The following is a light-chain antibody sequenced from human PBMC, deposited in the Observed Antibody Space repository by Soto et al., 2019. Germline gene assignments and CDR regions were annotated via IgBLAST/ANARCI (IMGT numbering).Light chain of an antibody. J-gene: IGKJ1*01. Sequence: AIQMTQSPSSLSASVGDRVTISCRASQGIGNALGWYQQKPGKPPKVLSYGASNLQCGVPPRFSGSVSGTHFTLAISSLQPEDSAPYYCLQDINYACTFGQGTKREIK. CDR2: GAS. V-gene: IGKV1-6*01. CDR3: LQDINYACT. CDR1: QGIGNA.